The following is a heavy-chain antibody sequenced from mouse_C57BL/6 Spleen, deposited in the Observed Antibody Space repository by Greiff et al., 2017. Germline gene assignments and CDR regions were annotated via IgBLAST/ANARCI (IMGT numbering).Heavy chain of an antibody. Sequence: VQLQQSGPELVKPGDSVKISCKASGYSFTGYFMNWVMQSHGKSLEWIGRINPYNGGTIYNQKFKGKATLTVDKSSSTAYMELRSLTSEDTAVYYCAREGKNLLWFAYWGQGTLVTVSA. CDR3: AREGKNLLWFAY. V-gene: IGHV1-20*01. J-gene: IGHJ3*01. D-gene: IGHD2-1*01. CDR2: INPYNGGT. CDR1: GYSFTGYF.